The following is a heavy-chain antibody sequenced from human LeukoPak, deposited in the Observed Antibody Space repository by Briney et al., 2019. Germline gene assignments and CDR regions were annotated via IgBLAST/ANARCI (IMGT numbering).Heavy chain of an antibody. J-gene: IGHJ4*02. CDR3: ARRFDY. CDR2: IYSGGST. CDR1: GFTVSNND. Sequence: GGSLRLSCAASGFTVSNNDISWVRQAPGKGLEWVSVIYSGGSTYYADSVKGRFTISRDDSKNTVYLQMNSLRVEDAAVYYCARRFDYWGQGNLVTVS. V-gene: IGHV3-53*01.